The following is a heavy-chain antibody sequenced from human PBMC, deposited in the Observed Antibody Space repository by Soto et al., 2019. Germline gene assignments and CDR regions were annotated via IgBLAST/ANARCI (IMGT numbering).Heavy chain of an antibody. Sequence: SETLSLTCAVYGGSFSGYYWSWIRQPPGKGLEWIGEINHSGSTNYNPSLKSRVTISVDTSKNQFSLKLSSVTAADTAVYYCARLVLEDYYYYGIEVWGQGTTVTVSS. CDR2: INHSGST. CDR1: GGSFSGYY. D-gene: IGHD3-10*01. J-gene: IGHJ6*02. V-gene: IGHV4-34*01. CDR3: ARLVLEDYYYYGIEV.